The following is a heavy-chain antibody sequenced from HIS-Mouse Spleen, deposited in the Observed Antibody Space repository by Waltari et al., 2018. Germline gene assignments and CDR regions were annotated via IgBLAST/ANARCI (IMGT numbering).Heavy chain of an antibody. CDR1: GFTFSSYG. J-gene: IGHJ5*02. V-gene: IGHV3-30*18. CDR2: ISYDGSNK. D-gene: IGHD6-13*01. Sequence: QVQLVESGGGVVQPGRSLRLSCAASGFTFSSYGMHWVRQAPGKGVEGVGVISYDGSNKYYADSVKGRFTISRDNSKDTLYLQMNSLRAEDTAVYYCAKEYSSSHNWFDPWGQGTLVTVSS. CDR3: AKEYSSSHNWFDP.